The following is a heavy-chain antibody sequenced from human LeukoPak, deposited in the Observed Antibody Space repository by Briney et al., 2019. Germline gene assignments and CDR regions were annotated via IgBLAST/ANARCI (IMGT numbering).Heavy chain of an antibody. J-gene: IGHJ5*02. CDR2: INYSGRT. Sequence: SETLSLTCIVSGDSISSSDYYWGWIRQPPGAGLEWIALINYSGRTFYNPSLRSRVTISVDMSRNQFSLRLTSVTATDTAVYYCARRRKDLNWFDPWGQGTLVIVSS. V-gene: IGHV4-39*01. CDR3: ARRRKDLNWFDP. CDR1: GDSISSSDYY.